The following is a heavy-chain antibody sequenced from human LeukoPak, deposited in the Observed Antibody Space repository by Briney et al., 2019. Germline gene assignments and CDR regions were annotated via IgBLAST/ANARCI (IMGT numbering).Heavy chain of an antibody. CDR3: ARGGDGNYYNYFDY. V-gene: IGHV3-7*01. CDR2: VRLDGSAQ. Sequence: GGSLRLSCATSGFTFSRFWMSWVRQAPGKGLEWVADVRLDGSAQYHLDSMRGRFTISRDNAKNSVYLQMNSLRAEDTAMYYCARGGDGNYYNYFDYWGQGTLVTVSS. D-gene: IGHD3-22*01. CDR1: GFTFSRFW. J-gene: IGHJ4*02.